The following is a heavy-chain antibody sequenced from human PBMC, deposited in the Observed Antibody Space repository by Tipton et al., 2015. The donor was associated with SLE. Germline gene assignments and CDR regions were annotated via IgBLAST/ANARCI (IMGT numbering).Heavy chain of an antibody. Sequence: SLRLSCAVSGFTFSSYSMNWVRQAPGTGLEWVSSITSSSSYIYYADSVKGRFTISRDNPKHSLYLPMNSLRAEDTAVYYCARGYLDWLEVRYGMDVGGQGTTVTVSS. CDR2: ITSSSSYI. CDR3: ARGYLDWLEVRYGMDV. CDR1: GFTFSSYS. D-gene: IGHD3/OR15-3a*01. J-gene: IGHJ6*02. V-gene: IGHV3-21*03.